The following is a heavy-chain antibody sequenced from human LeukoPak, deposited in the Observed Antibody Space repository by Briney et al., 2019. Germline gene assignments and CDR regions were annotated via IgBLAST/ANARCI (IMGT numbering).Heavy chain of an antibody. J-gene: IGHJ5*02. CDR3: AREIVVVPAALSWFDP. V-gene: IGHV1-69*13. CDR2: IIPIFGTA. D-gene: IGHD2-2*01. CDR1: GYTFSGYY. Sequence: SVKVSCKTSGYTFSGYYIHWVRQAPGQGLEWIGGIIPIFGTANYAQKFQGRVTITADESTSTAYMELSSLRSEDTAVYYCAREIVVVPAALSWFDPWGQGTLVTVSS.